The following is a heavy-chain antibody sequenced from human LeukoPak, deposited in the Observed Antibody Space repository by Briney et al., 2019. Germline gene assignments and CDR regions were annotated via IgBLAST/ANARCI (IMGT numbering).Heavy chain of an antibody. V-gene: IGHV3-74*01. CDR1: GFTFSSYW. CDR2: INSDGSST. J-gene: IGHJ4*02. CDR3: ARDLSEYGWFGELYY. Sequence: PGGSLRLSCAASGFTFSSYWMHWVRHAPGKGLVWVSRINSDGSSTNYAGSVKGRFTISRDNAKNTLYLQMNSLRAEDTAVYYCARDLSEYGWFGELYYWGQGTLVTVSS. D-gene: IGHD3-10*01.